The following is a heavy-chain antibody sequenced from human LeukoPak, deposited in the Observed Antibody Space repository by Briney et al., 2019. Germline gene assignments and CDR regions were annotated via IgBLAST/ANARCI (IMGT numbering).Heavy chain of an antibody. CDR2: IKQDGSEK. D-gene: IGHD6-13*01. V-gene: IGHV3-7*01. Sequence: PGGSLRLSCAASGFTFSSYWMSWVRQAPGKGLEWVANIKQDGSEKYYVDSVKGRFTISRDNAKNSLYLQMNSLRAEDTAVYYCARVTGGDSSSWYAKPRYYYYYMDVWGKGTTVTVSS. J-gene: IGHJ6*03. CDR3: ARVTGGDSSSWYAKPRYYYYYMDV. CDR1: GFTFSSYW.